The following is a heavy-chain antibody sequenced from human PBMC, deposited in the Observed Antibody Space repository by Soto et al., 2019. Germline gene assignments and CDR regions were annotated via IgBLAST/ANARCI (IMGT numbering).Heavy chain of an antibody. Sequence: SETLSITCTVSGGSISSYYWSWIRQPPGKGLEWIGYFYYSGSTNYNPSLKSRVTISVDTSKNQFSLKLSSVTAADTAVYYCAREVVAFDYWGQGTLVTVSS. J-gene: IGHJ4*02. CDR3: AREVVAFDY. V-gene: IGHV4-59*01. CDR2: FYYSGST. CDR1: GGSISSYY. D-gene: IGHD5-12*01.